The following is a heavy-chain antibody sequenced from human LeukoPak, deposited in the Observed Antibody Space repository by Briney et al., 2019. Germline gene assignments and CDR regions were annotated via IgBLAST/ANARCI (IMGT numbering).Heavy chain of an antibody. Sequence: SETLSLTCTVSGGSISSYYWSWIRQPPGEGLEWIGYIYYSGSTNYNPPLKSRVTISVDTSKNQFSLKLSSVTAADTAVYYCARRRFLDVWGQGTTVTVSS. CDR3: ARRRFLDV. J-gene: IGHJ6*02. CDR1: GGSISSYY. V-gene: IGHV4-59*08. D-gene: IGHD3-3*01. CDR2: IYYSGST.